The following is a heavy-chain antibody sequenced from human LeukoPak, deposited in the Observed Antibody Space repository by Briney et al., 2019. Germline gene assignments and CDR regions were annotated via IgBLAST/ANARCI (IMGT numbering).Heavy chain of an antibody. D-gene: IGHD3-22*01. CDR3: ASRSDDSSGYYSREPDYFDY. CDR1: GFTFSGFW. J-gene: IGHJ4*02. V-gene: IGHV3-7*03. CDR2: INSDGSEG. Sequence: PGGSLRLSCAVSGFTFSGFWMSWSRQAPGKGLEWVAGINSDGSEGYYADVVKGRFTISRDNAKNSLYLQINSLRAEDTAVYYCASRSDDSSGYYSREPDYFDYWGQGTLVTVSS.